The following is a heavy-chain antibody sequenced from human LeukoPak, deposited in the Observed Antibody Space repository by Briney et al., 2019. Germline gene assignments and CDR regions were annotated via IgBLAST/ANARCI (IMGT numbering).Heavy chain of an antibody. CDR1: GFTFSSYA. D-gene: IGHD3-22*01. V-gene: IGHV3-23*01. J-gene: IGHJ4*02. Sequence: GGSLRLSCAASGFTFSSYAMNWVRQAPGMGLRWVSAISGSGGSTYCADSVKGRFTISRDNSKNTLYLQMNSLRAEDTAVYYCARQPQYYYDSSAYWNYWGQGILVTVSS. CDR2: ISGSGGST. CDR3: ARQPQYYYDSSAYWNY.